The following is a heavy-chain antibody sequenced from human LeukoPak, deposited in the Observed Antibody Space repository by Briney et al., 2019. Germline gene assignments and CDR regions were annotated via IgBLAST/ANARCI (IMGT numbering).Heavy chain of an antibody. CDR3: ARDLAWGAFDY. D-gene: IGHD7-27*01. CDR1: GFTFSNYS. J-gene: IGHJ4*02. V-gene: IGHV3-21*04. Sequence: PGGSLRLSCAASGFTFSNYSMNWVRQAPGKGLEWVSSISSSSSYIYYADSVKGRFTISRDNSKNTLYLQMNSLRAEDTAVYYCARDLAWGAFDYWGQGTLVTVSS. CDR2: ISSSSSYI.